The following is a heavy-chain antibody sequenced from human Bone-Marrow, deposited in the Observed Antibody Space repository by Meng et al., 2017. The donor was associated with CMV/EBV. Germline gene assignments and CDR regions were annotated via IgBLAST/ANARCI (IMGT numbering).Heavy chain of an antibody. V-gene: IGHV7-4-1*02. CDR3: ARGSLEADEDPG. D-gene: IGHD6-13*01. CDR2: IHTTTGDP. J-gene: IGHJ4*02. Sequence: HVQLSLSGPKLKTPRASVTVSCKASGSTLDNYAMNWVPQALGQGLGWMGWIHTTTGDPTYAQGFTGRFVFSLDTSVSTAYLQISSLKTDDTAVYYCARGSLEADEDPGWGQGTLVTVSS. CDR1: GSTLDNYA.